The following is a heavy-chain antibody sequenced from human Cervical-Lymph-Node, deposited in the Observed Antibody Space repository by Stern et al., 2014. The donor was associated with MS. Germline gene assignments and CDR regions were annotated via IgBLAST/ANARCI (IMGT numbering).Heavy chain of an antibody. CDR3: ARQPDYSDFLDF. CDR2: INGGPGTT. V-gene: IGHV1-3*01. D-gene: IGHD4-11*01. CDR1: GYNFIDYA. Sequence: QVQLVQSGAEVKKPGASMTVSCETSGYNFIDYAIHWVRQAPGQRLEWMGWINGGPGTTKYSQKFQGRVSFTRDKAARAAYMDLSSLSPDDTAVYYCARQPDYSDFLDFWGQGTLVTVSS. J-gene: IGHJ4*02.